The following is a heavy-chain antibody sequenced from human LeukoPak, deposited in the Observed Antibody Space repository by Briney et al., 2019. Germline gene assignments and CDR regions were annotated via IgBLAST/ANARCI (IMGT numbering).Heavy chain of an antibody. V-gene: IGHV4-59*01. Sequence: SETLSLTCTVSGDSISSYYWSWIRQPPGKGLEWIGYIYYSGITSYNPSLKSRVTISIDTSKNQFSLKLSSVTAADTAVYFCASSSGWSDAFDYWGQGTLVTVSS. CDR2: IYYSGIT. CDR1: GDSISSYY. D-gene: IGHD6-19*01. J-gene: IGHJ4*02. CDR3: ASSSGWSDAFDY.